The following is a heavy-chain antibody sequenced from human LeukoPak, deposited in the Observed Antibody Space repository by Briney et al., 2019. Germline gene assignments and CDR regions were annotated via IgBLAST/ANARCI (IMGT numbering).Heavy chain of an antibody. CDR1: GFTFSSYG. CDR2: IRYDGSNK. CDR3: ARGYGDYVDWFDP. V-gene: IGHV3-30*02. Sequence: GGSLRLSCAASGFTFSSYGMHWVRQAPGKGLEWVAFIRYDGSNKYYADSVKGRFTISRDNSKNTLYLQMNSLRAEDTAVYYCARGYGDYVDWFDPWGQGTLVTVSS. D-gene: IGHD4-17*01. J-gene: IGHJ5*02.